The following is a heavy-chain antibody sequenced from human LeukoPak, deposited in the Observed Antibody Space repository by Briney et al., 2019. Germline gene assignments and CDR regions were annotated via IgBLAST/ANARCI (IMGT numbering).Heavy chain of an antibody. CDR3: ARGAWTVTTGHYFDY. Sequence: SQTPSLTCTVSGGSISSGDYYWSWIRQPPGKGLEWIGYIYYSGSTYYNPSLKSRVTISVDTSKNQFSLKLSSVTAADTAVYYCARGAWTVTTGHYFDYWGQGTLVTVSS. J-gene: IGHJ4*02. CDR2: IYYSGST. CDR1: GGSISSGDYY. D-gene: IGHD4-17*01. V-gene: IGHV4-30-4*01.